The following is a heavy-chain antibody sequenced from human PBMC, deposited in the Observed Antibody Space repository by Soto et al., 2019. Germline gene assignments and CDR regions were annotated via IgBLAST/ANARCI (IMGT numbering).Heavy chain of an antibody. D-gene: IGHD5-18*01. CDR1: GGSISSGGYY. J-gene: IGHJ5*02. Sequence: SETLSLTCTVSGGSISSGGYYWSWIRQHPGKGLEWIGYIYYSGSTYYNPSLKSRVTISVDTSKNQFSLKLSSVTAADTAVYYCARLEKLWLRSWFDPWGQGTLVTVSS. CDR3: ARLEKLWLRSWFDP. CDR2: IYYSGST. V-gene: IGHV4-31*03.